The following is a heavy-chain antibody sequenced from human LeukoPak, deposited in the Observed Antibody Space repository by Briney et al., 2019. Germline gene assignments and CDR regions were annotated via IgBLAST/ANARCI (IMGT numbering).Heavy chain of an antibody. V-gene: IGHV5-51*01. CDR3: ATRVQDGGRTRWSDP. CDR2: IYPGDSNT. D-gene: IGHD4-23*01. CDR1: GYSFSNYW. Sequence: GESLKISCKGSGYSFSNYWIAWVRQMPGKGLEWMGMIYPGDSNTRYSPSFQGQVTISADKSLSTAYLQWSSLKASDTAMYYCATRVQDGGRTRWSDPWGQGTLVTVSS. J-gene: IGHJ5*02.